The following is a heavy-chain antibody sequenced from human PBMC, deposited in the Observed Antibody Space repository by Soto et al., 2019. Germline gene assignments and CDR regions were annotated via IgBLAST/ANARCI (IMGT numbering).Heavy chain of an antibody. CDR1: GGTFSSYA. CDR3: ARDPDYCSGGSCYSEAGYYGMDV. Sequence: SVKVSCKASGGTFSSYAISWVRQAPGQGLEWMGGIIPSFGTANYAQKFQGRVTITADESTSTAYMELSSLRSEDTAVYYCARDPDYCSGGSCYSEAGYYGMDVWGQGTTVTVSS. V-gene: IGHV1-69*13. D-gene: IGHD2-15*01. CDR2: IIPSFGTA. J-gene: IGHJ6*02.